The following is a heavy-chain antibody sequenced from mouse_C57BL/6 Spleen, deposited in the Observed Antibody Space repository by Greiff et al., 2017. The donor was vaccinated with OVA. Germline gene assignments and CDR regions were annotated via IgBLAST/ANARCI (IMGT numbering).Heavy chain of an antibody. Sequence: EVKVVESGGGLVQPKGSLKLSCAASGFSFNTYAMNWVRQAPGKGLEWVARIRRKSNNSATYYADSVKDRFTSSRDDSASMLYLHMNDLKTEDTAMYFGVRHGGYEVFDYWGQGTTLTVSS. J-gene: IGHJ2*01. CDR2: IRRKSNNSAT. CDR3: VRHGGYEVFDY. CDR1: GFSFNTYA. V-gene: IGHV10-1*01. D-gene: IGHD2-2*01.